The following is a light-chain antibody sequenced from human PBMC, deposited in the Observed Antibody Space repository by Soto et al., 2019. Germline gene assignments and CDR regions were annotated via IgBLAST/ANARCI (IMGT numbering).Light chain of an antibody. J-gene: IGLJ1*01. CDR2: EVN. V-gene: IGLV2-14*01. Sequence: QSALTQPASVSGSPGQSITISCTGTSSDVGGYNYVSWYQQHPGKVPKLMIYEVNKRPSGVSGRFSGSRSGNTASLTISGLQTDDEAEYYCSSFTSIGTQVFGTGTQVTVL. CDR1: SSDVGGYNY. CDR3: SSFTSIGTQV.